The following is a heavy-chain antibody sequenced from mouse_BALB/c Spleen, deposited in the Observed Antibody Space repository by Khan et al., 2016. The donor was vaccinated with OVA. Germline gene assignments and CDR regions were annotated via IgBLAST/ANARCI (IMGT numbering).Heavy chain of an antibody. CDR3: ARDDGFYVNFDV. J-gene: IGHJ1*01. Sequence: VQLKQSGAEFVRPGALVKLSCRASGFNFKDYYMHWVKQRPEQGLEWIGWIDPENGNIRYDPKFQGKAIITADTYSNTAYLQLSSLTSEDTAVYYCARDDGFYVNFDVWGAGTTVTVSS. D-gene: IGHD2-3*01. CDR2: IDPENGNI. V-gene: IGHV14-1*02. CDR1: GFNFKDYY.